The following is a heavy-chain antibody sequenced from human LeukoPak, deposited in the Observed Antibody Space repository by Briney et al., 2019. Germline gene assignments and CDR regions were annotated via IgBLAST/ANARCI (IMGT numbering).Heavy chain of an antibody. CDR2: ISYDGSNK. CDR3: ARDYGWLESFDI. D-gene: IGHD6-19*01. V-gene: IGHV3-30*19. CDR1: GFTFSNYW. Sequence: GGSLRLSCAASGFTFSNYWMHWVRQAPGKGLEWVAIISYDGSNKFYADSVKGRFTISRDSSKNTLYVQMNNLRAEDTAVYYCARDYGWLESFDIWGQGTMVTVSS. J-gene: IGHJ3*02.